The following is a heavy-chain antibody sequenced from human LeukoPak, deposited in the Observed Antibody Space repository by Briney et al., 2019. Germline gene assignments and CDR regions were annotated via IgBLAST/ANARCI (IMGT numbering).Heavy chain of an antibody. J-gene: IGHJ4*02. CDR1: GVSISSSEW. D-gene: IGHD3-9*01. V-gene: IGHV4-4*02. CDR3: GKTDIYFDPIDY. Sequence: PSGTLSLTCAVSGVSISSSEWRIWVRQPPGQGLEWIGEIHRAWRTRYNPSLKSRVTMSMDYSKNKFSLTVSSVTAADTAIYYWGKTDIYFDPIDYWGPGSLVTVSS. CDR2: IHRAWRT.